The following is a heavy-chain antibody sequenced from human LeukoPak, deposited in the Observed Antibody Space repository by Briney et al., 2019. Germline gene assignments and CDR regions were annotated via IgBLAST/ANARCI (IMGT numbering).Heavy chain of an antibody. Sequence: GGSLRLSCAASGLSFSSYAMSWVRQAPGEGLEWVSTFTGSGGSTHYADSVKGRFTISTHNSENTLYLQMTSLRVEDTAVYYCAKDTGFSPSTVDYWGQGTLVTVSS. D-gene: IGHD1-14*01. CDR2: FTGSGGST. CDR3: AKDTGFSPSTVDY. V-gene: IGHV3-23*01. CDR1: GLSFSSYA. J-gene: IGHJ4*02.